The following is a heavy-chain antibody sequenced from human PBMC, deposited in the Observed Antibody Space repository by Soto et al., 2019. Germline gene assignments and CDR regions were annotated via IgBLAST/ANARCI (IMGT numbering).Heavy chain of an antibody. Sequence: ASVKVSCKVSGYTLTELSMHWVRQAPGKGPEWMGGFDPEDGETIYAQKFQGRVTMTEDTSTDTAYMELSSLRSEDTAVYYCAICGRYRDGSGYNWFDHWGQGTLVTVSS. J-gene: IGHJ5*02. V-gene: IGHV1-24*01. CDR1: GYTLTELS. D-gene: IGHD1-26*01. CDR3: AICGRYRDGSGYNWFDH. CDR2: FDPEDGET.